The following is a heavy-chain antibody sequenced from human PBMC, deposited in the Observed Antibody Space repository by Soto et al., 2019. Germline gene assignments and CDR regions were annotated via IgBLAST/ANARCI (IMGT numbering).Heavy chain of an antibody. CDR1: GYSFTSYW. V-gene: IGHV5-51*01. Sequence: GESLKISCKGSGYSFTSYWIGWVRQMPGKGLEWMGIIYPGDSDTRYSPSFQGQVTISADKSISTAYLQWSSLKASDTAMYYCARHLAGPTPHYYYYGMDVWGQGTTVTVSS. CDR3: ARHLAGPTPHYYYYGMDV. CDR2: IYPGDSDT. D-gene: IGHD6-19*01. J-gene: IGHJ6*02.